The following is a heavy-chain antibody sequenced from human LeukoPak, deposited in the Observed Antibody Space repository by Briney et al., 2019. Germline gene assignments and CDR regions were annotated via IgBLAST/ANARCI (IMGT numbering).Heavy chain of an antibody. CDR2: ISGSGGST. J-gene: IGHJ4*02. D-gene: IGHD5-24*01. CDR1: GFTFSSYA. Sequence: PGGSLRLSCAASGFTFSSYAMSWVRQAPGKGLEWVSAISGSGGSTYYADSVKGRFTISRDNSKNTLYLQMNSLRAEDTAVYYCAKDRFGVEMATTALGEWGQGTLVTVSS. V-gene: IGHV3-23*01. CDR3: AKDRFGVEMATTALGE.